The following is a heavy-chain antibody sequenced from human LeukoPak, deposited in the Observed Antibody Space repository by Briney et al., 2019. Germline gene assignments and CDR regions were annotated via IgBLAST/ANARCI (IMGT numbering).Heavy chain of an antibody. CDR2: IKQDGSEK. D-gene: IGHD6-13*01. CDR1: GFTFSSYS. J-gene: IGHJ4*02. V-gene: IGHV3-7*01. CDR3: ARDSAAAYFDY. Sequence: GGSLRLSCAASGFTFSSYSMNWVRQAPGKGLEWVANIKQDGSEKYYVDSVKGRFTISRDNAKNSLYLQMNSLRAEDTAVYYCARDSAAAYFDYWGQGTLVTVSS.